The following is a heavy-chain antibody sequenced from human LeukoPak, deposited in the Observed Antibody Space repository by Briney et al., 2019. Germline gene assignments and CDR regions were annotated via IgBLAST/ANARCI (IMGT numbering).Heavy chain of an antibody. Sequence: ASVKVSCKASGYTFTTYNINWVRQAPGQGLEWMGWISGYNGNTNYAQKLQGRVTMTTDTSTNTAYMDLRSLRPDDTAVYYCARPHSLGGSFYVFDYWGQGTLITVSS. V-gene: IGHV1-18*01. J-gene: IGHJ4*02. CDR1: GYTFTTYN. CDR2: ISGYNGNT. D-gene: IGHD1-26*01. CDR3: ARPHSLGGSFYVFDY.